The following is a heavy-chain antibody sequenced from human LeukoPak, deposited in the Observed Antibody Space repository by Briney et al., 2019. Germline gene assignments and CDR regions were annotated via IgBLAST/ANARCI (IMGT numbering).Heavy chain of an antibody. D-gene: IGHD3-3*01. J-gene: IGHJ3*02. V-gene: IGHV3-23*01. CDR3: AKVRTTIFGVGLNAFDI. CDR1: GFTFSSYA. CDR2: ISGSGGST. Sequence: GGSLRLSCAASGFTFSSYALSWVRQAPGKGLEWVSDISGSGGSTYYADSVKGLFTISRDNSKNTVYLQMNSLRAEETAVYYCAKVRTTIFGVGLNAFDIWGQGTMVTVSS.